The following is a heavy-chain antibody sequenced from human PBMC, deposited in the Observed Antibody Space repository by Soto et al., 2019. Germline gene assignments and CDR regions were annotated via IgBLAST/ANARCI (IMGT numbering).Heavy chain of an antibody. CDR2: ITGNGDTT. V-gene: IGHV3-23*01. J-gene: IGHJ5*02. D-gene: IGHD3-10*01. Sequence: EVQLLESGGGLVQPGGSLRLSCAASGFIFRIYAMSWVRQAPGRGLDWVSSITGNGDTTYYPDSVKGRFTISRDNSKNTLFLQMNSLRVEATAVYYCALDRPHYFGSGGGYYKSGGDHWGQGILVTVSS. CDR3: ALDRPHYFGSGGGYYKSGGDH. CDR1: GFIFRIYA.